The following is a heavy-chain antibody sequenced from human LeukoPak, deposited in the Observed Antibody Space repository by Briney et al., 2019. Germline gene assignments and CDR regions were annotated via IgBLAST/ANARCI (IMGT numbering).Heavy chain of an antibody. V-gene: IGHV4-59*08. Sequence: SETLSLTCSVSGVSIFTYYWSWIRQSPGKGLEWIGYISYSGSTNYSPSLKGRVTMSVDTSKRQISLKVSSVTAADTAVYYCARHSSTWFEFDPWGQGTLVTVSS. D-gene: IGHD6-13*01. CDR1: GVSIFTYY. CDR3: ARHSSTWFEFDP. J-gene: IGHJ5*02. CDR2: ISYSGST.